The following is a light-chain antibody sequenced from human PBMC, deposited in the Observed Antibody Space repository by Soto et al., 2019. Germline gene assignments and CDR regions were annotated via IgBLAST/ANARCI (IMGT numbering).Light chain of an antibody. V-gene: IGKV1-5*01. Sequence: DIVMTQSPSTLSSSIGDTVTLTCRASQSVSSWLAWYQQKPGKAPKLLISEGSSLETGGPSRFSGSGSGTEFTLTISSLQPDDLATYYCQQYNSCPLTFGGGTKVEIK. CDR2: EGS. CDR1: QSVSSW. CDR3: QQYNSCPLT. J-gene: IGKJ4*02.